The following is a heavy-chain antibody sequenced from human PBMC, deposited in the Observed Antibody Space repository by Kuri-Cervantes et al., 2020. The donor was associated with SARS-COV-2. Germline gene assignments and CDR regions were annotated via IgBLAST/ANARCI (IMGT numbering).Heavy chain of an antibody. CDR2: ISYDGSNK. D-gene: IGHD3-3*01. V-gene: IGHV3-30-3*01. CDR3: AKDSNDFWSGGGWHYYYYYYMDV. CDR1: GFTFSSYA. Sequence: LSLTCAASGFTFSSYAMHCVRQAPGKGLEWVAVISYDGSNKHYADSVKGRFTISRDNSKNTLYLQMNSLRAEDTAVYYCAKDSNDFWSGGGWHYYYYYYMDVWGKGTTVTVSS. J-gene: IGHJ6*03.